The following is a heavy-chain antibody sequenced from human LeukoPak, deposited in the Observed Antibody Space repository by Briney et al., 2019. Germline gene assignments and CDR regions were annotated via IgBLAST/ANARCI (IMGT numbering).Heavy chain of an antibody. CDR3: ARTSSTTLVTSH. D-gene: IGHD2-2*01. CDR1: GYTFTVYY. Sequence: ASVKVSCKSSGYTFTVYYMHWVRQAPGQGLECMGWINPNSGDTYYAQEFQGRVTMARDTSISTAYMELRSLRLDDKAMYYCARTSSTTLVTSHWGQGTLVRVSS. CDR2: INPNSGDT. J-gene: IGHJ4*02. V-gene: IGHV1-2*02.